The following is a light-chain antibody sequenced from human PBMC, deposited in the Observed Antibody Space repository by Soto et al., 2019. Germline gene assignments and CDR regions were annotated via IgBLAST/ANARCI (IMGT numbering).Light chain of an antibody. CDR1: QNIRSR. CDR3: QQYHSYWT. V-gene: IGKV1-5*01. CDR2: DAS. J-gene: IGKJ1*01. Sequence: DIQMTQSPSTLSGSVGARVPITCRASQNIRSRLAWFQQKPGKAPKLLIYDASSLESGVPQRFSGSGSGTEFTLTISSLQTDNFSTYYCQQYHSYWTFGQGTKVDIK.